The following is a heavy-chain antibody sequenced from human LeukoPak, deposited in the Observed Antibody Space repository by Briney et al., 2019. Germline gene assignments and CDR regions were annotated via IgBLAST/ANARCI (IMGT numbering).Heavy chain of an antibody. CDR1: GFTFDDYA. D-gene: IGHD6-19*01. V-gene: IGHV3-9*01. CDR3: AKAPGGDSSGWYDY. CDR2: ISWNGGSI. J-gene: IGHJ4*02. Sequence: PGRSLRLSCAASGFTFDDYAMHWVRQAPGKGLEWVSGISWNGGSIGYADSVKGRFTISRDNAKNSLYLQMNSLRAEDTALYYCAKAPGGDSSGWYDYWGQGTLVTVSS.